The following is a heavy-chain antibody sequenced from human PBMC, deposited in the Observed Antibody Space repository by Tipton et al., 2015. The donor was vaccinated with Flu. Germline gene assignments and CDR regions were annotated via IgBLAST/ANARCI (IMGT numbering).Heavy chain of an antibody. J-gene: IGHJ4*02. V-gene: IGHV1-69*04. CDR1: GTTFNNYA. Sequence: QVQLVQSGAEVKKPGSSVKVSCEASGTTFNNYAITWVRQAPGQGLEWMGRIIPILGITHYAQKFQGRVTITAGISARTAYMELTSLGYEDTAMYYCAGGSGGAWYGPGEFWGQGTLVTVPS. CDR3: AGGSGGAWYGPGEF. D-gene: IGHD6-19*01. CDR2: IIPILGIT.